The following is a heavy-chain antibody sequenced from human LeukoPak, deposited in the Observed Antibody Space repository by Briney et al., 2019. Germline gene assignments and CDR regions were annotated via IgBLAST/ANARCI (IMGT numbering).Heavy chain of an antibody. D-gene: IGHD3-3*01. Sequence: GGSLRLSCAASGFTFSSYGMHWVRQAPGKGLEWVAVIWYDGSNKYYADSVEGRFTISRDNSKNTLYLQMNSLRAEDTAVYYCARGPLRFLEWLSDNWFDPWGQGTLVTVSS. CDR3: ARGPLRFLEWLSDNWFDP. CDR1: GFTFSSYG. J-gene: IGHJ5*02. CDR2: IWYDGSNK. V-gene: IGHV3-33*01.